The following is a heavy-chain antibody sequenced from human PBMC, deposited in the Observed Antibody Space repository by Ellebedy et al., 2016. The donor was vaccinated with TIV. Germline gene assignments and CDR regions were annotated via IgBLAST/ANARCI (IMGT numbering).Heavy chain of an antibody. D-gene: IGHD2-15*01. J-gene: IGHJ4*02. Sequence: PGGSLRLSCAASGFTFSSYGMHWVRQAPGKGLEWVAVIWYDGSNKYYADSVKGRFTISRDNSKNTLYLQMNSLRAGDTAVYYCATPDIVVVVAATPLDYWGQGTLVTVSS. V-gene: IGHV3-30*02. CDR2: IWYDGSNK. CDR1: GFTFSSYG. CDR3: ATPDIVVVVAATPLDY.